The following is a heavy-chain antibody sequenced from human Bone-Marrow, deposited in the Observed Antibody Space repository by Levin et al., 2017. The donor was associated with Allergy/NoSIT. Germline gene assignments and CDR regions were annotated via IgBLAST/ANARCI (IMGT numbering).Heavy chain of an antibody. J-gene: IGHJ4*02. CDR3: AKGGYYSDNSAYYQLAKTFEC. CDR2: ISGSGGGP. CDR1: GFAFSSYA. V-gene: IGHV3-23*01. Sequence: LSLTCAASGFAFSSYAMNWVRQAPGKGLEWVSGISGSGGGPYYADSVQGRFTISRDNSKNTLYLQMNSLRAEDTAVYFCAKGGYYSDNSAYYQLAKTFECWGQGTLLTVSS. D-gene: IGHD3-22*01.